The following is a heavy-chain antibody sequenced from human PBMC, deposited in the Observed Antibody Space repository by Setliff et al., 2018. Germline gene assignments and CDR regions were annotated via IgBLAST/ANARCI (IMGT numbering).Heavy chain of an antibody. Sequence: SGPTLVNPTETLTMTCTVSGFSLSNARMGVSWIRQPPGKALEWLAHIFSSYEKSYSTSLKSRLTISKDTSKSQVVLTMTNMDPVDTATYYCARIRGYAHFDYWGQGTLVTVSS. D-gene: IGHD6-25*01. V-gene: IGHV2-26*01. CDR2: IFSSYEK. CDR1: GFSLSNARMG. J-gene: IGHJ4*02. CDR3: ARIRGYAHFDY.